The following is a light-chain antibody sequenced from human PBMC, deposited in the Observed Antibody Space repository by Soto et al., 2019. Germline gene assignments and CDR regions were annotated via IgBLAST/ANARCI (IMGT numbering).Light chain of an antibody. V-gene: IGLV2-8*01. CDR2: EVS. J-gene: IGLJ2*01. CDR3: SSYAGSTNPRVV. CDR1: SSDIGAYDY. Sequence: QSALTQPPSASGSPGQSVTISCTGTSSDIGAYDYVSWYQQHPGKVPKLIVSEVSQRPSGVPDRFSGSKSGNTASLTVSGLQAEDEAHYYCSSYAGSTNPRVVFGGGTKVTVL.